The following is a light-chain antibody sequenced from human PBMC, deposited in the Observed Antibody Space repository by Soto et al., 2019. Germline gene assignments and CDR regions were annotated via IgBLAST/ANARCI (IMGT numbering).Light chain of an antibody. V-gene: IGLV2-14*01. CDR3: SSYTSSSTLV. CDR2: EVS. Sequence: QSALTQPASVSGSPVQAITISCTGTSRDVGGYNYVSWYQQHTGKAPKLMIYEVSNRHSGVSTRLSGFKSGNTASRTIAGIQAEDEADYYCSSYTSSSTLVLGGGTKVTVL. CDR1: SRDVGGYNY. J-gene: IGLJ3*02.